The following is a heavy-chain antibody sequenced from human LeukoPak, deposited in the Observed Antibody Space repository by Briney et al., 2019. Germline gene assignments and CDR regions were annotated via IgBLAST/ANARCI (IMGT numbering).Heavy chain of an antibody. CDR2: IYYSGIT. D-gene: IGHD3-22*01. Sequence: PSATLSLTCTVSGGSISSDYWSWIRQPPGKGLEWIGYIYYSGITNYNPSLKSRVTISVDTSKNQFSLKLSSVTAADTAVYYCARLHYDSSGFYYFDYWGQGTLVSVST. CDR3: ARLHYDSSGFYYFDY. CDR1: GGSISSDY. V-gene: IGHV4-59*08. J-gene: IGHJ4*02.